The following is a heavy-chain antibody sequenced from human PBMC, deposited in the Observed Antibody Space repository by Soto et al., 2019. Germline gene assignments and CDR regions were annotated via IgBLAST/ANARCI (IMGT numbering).Heavy chain of an antibody. Sequence: QVQLVESGGGVVQPGRSLRLSCAASGFTFSSYGMHWVRQAPGKGLEWVAVISYDGSNKYYADSVKGRFTISRDNSKNTLYLQMNSLRAEDTAVYYCAKDSNNHYEYYYYGMDVWGQGTTVTVSS. J-gene: IGHJ6*02. CDR1: GFTFSSYG. D-gene: IGHD4-17*01. CDR3: AKDSNNHYEYYYYGMDV. CDR2: ISYDGSNK. V-gene: IGHV3-30*18.